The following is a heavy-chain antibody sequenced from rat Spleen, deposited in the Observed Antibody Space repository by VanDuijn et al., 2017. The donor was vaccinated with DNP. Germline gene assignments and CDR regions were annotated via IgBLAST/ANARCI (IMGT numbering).Heavy chain of an antibody. Sequence: EVQLQESGPGLVKPSQSLSLTCSVTAYSITTNYWGWIRKFPGNKMEWVGNISYSGSTSYNPSLKSRIYITKDTSKNQFFLHLNSVTTEDTATYYCARWSDYFDYWGQGVMVTVSS. V-gene: IGHV3-1*01. CDR2: ISYSGST. J-gene: IGHJ2*01. CDR1: AYSITTNY. CDR3: ARWSDYFDY.